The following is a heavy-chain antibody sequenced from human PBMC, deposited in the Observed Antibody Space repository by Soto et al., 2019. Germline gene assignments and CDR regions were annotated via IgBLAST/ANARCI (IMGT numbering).Heavy chain of an antibody. V-gene: IGHV4-4*02. CDR3: SRALDYDSSGYYYYFDY. J-gene: IGHJ4*02. Sequence: PSETLSLTCAVSGDAISSNNWWTWVRQPPGKGTEWIGEIHHSGSTNYNPSLKSRVTISIDKSKNQFSLNLSSVTAADTAMYYCSRALDYDSSGYYYYFDYWGQGTLVTVSS. CDR1: GDAISSNNW. CDR2: IHHSGST. D-gene: IGHD3-22*01.